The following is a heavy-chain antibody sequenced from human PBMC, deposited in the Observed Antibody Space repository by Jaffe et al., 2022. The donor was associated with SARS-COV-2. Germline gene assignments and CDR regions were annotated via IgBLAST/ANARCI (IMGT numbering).Heavy chain of an antibody. J-gene: IGHJ4*02. CDR2: IYSSDIT. Sequence: EVQLVETGGGLIQPGGSLRLSCAASGFTVSSNYMNWVRQAPGKGLEWVSIIYSSDITHYADSVKGRFTSSRDNSKNTLYLQMNSLRAEDTAVYYCAGGGLWLAFDYWGQGILVTVSS. D-gene: IGHD6-19*01. CDR1: GFTVSSNY. V-gene: IGHV3-53*02. CDR3: AGGGLWLAFDY.